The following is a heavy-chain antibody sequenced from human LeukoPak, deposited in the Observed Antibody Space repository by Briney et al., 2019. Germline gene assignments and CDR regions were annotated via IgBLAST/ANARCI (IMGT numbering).Heavy chain of an antibody. D-gene: IGHD2-15*01. CDR3: AKDSAALRLDP. J-gene: IGHJ5*02. Sequence: GGSLRLSCAASGFTFISHAMTWVRQAPGKELEWVSSISGNGGNIYYADSVKGRFTISRDNSKNTVYLQINSLRAEDTAVYYCAKDSAALRLDPWGQGTLVTVSS. CDR1: GFTFISHA. CDR2: ISGNGGNI. V-gene: IGHV3-23*01.